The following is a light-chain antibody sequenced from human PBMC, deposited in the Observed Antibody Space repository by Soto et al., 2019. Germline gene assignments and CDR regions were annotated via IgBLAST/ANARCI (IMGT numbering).Light chain of an antibody. Sequence: EMILTQSPASLSVSPGERATLSCRASQSVNNNLAWYQQKPGQAPRLLIYGSSTRATGIPGRFRGSGSGTEFTLTITSLQSEDVAVYFCQQYNNLPPDTFGQGTKLEIK. J-gene: IGKJ2*01. V-gene: IGKV3-15*01. CDR2: GSS. CDR3: QQYNNLPPDT. CDR1: QSVNNN.